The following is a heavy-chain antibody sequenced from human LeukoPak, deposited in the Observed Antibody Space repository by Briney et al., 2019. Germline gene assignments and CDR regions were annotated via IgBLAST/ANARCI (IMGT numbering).Heavy chain of an antibody. CDR2: MDPNSGNT. CDR3: ASRVGATGSIDY. J-gene: IGHJ4*02. V-gene: IGHV1-8*01. D-gene: IGHD1-26*01. Sequence: VASVKVSCKASGYTFTSYDINWVRQATGQGLEWMGWMDPNSGNTGYAQKFQGRVTMTRNTSISTAYMELSSLRSEDTAVYYCASRVGATGSIDYWGQGTLVTVS. CDR1: GYTFTSYD.